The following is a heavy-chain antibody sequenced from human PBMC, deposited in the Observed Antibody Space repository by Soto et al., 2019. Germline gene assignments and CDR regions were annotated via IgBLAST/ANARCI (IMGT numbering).Heavy chain of an antibody. CDR3: AKDFYGSGSYSPGYYYMDV. CDR1: GFTFSSYA. CDR2: ISGSGGST. D-gene: IGHD3-10*01. Sequence: GGSLRLSCAASGFTFSSYAMSWVRQAPGKGLEWVSAISGSGGSTYYADSVKGRFTISRDNSKNTLYLQMNSLRAEDTAVSYCAKDFYGSGSYSPGYYYMDVWGKGTTVTVSS. V-gene: IGHV3-23*01. J-gene: IGHJ6*03.